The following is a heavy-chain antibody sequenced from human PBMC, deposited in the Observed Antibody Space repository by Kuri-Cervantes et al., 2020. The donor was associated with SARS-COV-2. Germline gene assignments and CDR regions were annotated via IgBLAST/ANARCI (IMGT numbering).Heavy chain of an antibody. CDR2: INPNSGGT. V-gene: IGHV1-2*02. CDR1: GYTFTSYD. J-gene: IGHJ6*02. Sequence: ASVKVSCKASGYTFTSYDINWVRQATGQGLEWMGWINPNSGGTNYAQKFQGRVTMTRDTSISTAYMELSSLRSEDTAVYYCARDRRIQLWLPPDYYYGVDVWGQGTTVTVSS. D-gene: IGHD5-18*01. CDR3: ARDRRIQLWLPPDYYYGVDV.